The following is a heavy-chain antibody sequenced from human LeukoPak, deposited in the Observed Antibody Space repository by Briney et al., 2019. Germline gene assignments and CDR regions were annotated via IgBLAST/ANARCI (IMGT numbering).Heavy chain of an antibody. Sequence: GGSLRLSCAASGFTFSDYYMSWIRQAPGKGLEWVSYISSSGSTIYYADSVKGRFTISRDNAKNSLYLRMNSLRAEDTAVYYCARDSVVGCSSCSDYYYYYGMDVWGQGTTVTVSS. V-gene: IGHV3-11*01. CDR3: ARDSVVGCSSCSDYYYYYGMDV. D-gene: IGHD2-2*01. CDR2: ISSSGSTI. CDR1: GFTFSDYY. J-gene: IGHJ6*02.